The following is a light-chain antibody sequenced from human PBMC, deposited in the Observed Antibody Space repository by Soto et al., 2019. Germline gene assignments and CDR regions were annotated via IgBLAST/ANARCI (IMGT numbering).Light chain of an antibody. J-gene: IGLJ3*02. CDR2: SDN. CDR3: STWDDSLNSWV. Sequence: QSVLTQPPSTSGTPGQSVTISCSGSTSNIGSNTVNWYQHLPGTAPKLLIHSDNQRPSGVPDRFSGSKSGASASLAISGLQSEDEADYYCSTWDDSLNSWVFGGGTKLTVL. V-gene: IGLV1-44*01. CDR1: TSNIGSNT.